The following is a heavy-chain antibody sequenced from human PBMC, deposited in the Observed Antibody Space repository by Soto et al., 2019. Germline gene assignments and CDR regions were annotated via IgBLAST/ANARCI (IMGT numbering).Heavy chain of an antibody. CDR3: AREAGPAVDY. CDR2: ISYDGSDK. V-gene: IGHV3-30-3*01. J-gene: IGHJ4*02. Sequence: QGQLVESGGGVVQPGRSLRLSCAASGFTFSNYAMHWVRQAPGKGLEWVAFISYDGSDKYYADSVKGRFTISRDNSKNTLYLQMNSLRAEDTAVYYCAREAGPAVDYWGQGTLVTVSS. D-gene: IGHD6-13*01. CDR1: GFTFSNYA.